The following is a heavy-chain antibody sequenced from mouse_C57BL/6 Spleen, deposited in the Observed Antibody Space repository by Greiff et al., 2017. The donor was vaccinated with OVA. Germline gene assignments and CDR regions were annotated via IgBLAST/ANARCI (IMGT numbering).Heavy chain of an antibody. CDR3: ARRDGSSSLYFDY. D-gene: IGHD1-1*01. CDR1: GFTFSDYG. Sequence: EVHLVESGGGLVKPGGSLKLSCAASGFTFSDYGMHWVRQAPEKGLEWVAYISSGSSTIYYADTVKGRFTISRDNAKNTLFLQMTSLRSEDTAMYYCARRDGSSSLYFDYWGQGTTLTVSS. J-gene: IGHJ2*01. V-gene: IGHV5-17*01. CDR2: ISSGSSTI.